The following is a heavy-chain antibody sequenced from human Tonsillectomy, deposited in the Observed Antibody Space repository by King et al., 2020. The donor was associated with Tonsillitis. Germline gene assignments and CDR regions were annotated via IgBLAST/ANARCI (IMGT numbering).Heavy chain of an antibody. CDR1: GGSFSGYY. V-gene: IGHV4-34*01. CDR2: ITHSGST. J-gene: IGHJ6*02. Sequence: VQLQQWGAGLLKPSETLSLTCAVYGGSFSGYYWSWIRRPPGKGLEWIGEITHSGSTNSNPSLKSRVTISVDTSRNQFSLNLSSVTAADTAVYYCARRHDSSGYYSVSYSYGLDVWGQGTTVTVSS. D-gene: IGHD3-22*01. CDR3: ARRHDSSGYYSVSYSYGLDV.